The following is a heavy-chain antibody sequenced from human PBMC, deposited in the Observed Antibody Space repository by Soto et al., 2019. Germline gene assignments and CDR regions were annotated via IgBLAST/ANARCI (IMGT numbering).Heavy chain of an antibody. J-gene: IGHJ4*02. D-gene: IGHD5-12*01. CDR2: IFSSGST. CDR3: AREGSYSAYNFAHGIQLWSFDF. CDR1: IGSINTVY. V-gene: IGHV4-4*07. Sequence: SEALSLACTVSIGSINTVYWSWFRQPSVKGLERLGRIFSSGSTSFNPSLESRVAMSVDTSKNHFSLNLSSVTAADMAVYYCAREGSYSAYNFAHGIQLWSFDFWGQGALVTSPQ.